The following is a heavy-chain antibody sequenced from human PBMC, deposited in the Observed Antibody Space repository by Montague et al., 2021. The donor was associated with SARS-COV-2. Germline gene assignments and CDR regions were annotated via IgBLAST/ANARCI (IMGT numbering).Heavy chain of an antibody. CDR2: INHRGTS. CDR1: GGSFSDYY. J-gene: IGHJ4*01. V-gene: IGHV4-34*01. D-gene: IGHD3-22*01. Sequence: SETLSLTCAAYGGSFSDYYWSWIRQPPGKGLEWIGEINHRGTSNYNPSLKSRVSISADTSKNQFSLYLGSVTAADTAVYYCARGRQHFNMIVVVMTGGEYYFDYWGHGTLVTVTS. CDR3: ARGRQHFNMIVVVMTGGEYYFDY.